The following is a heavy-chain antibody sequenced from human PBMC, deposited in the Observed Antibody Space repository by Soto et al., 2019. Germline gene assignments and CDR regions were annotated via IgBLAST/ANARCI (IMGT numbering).Heavy chain of an antibody. CDR3: ARGGWEDSSGYYSYPYFDY. CDR1: GYSFTSYW. CDR2: IYPGDSDT. J-gene: IGHJ4*02. V-gene: IGHV5-51*01. Sequence: GESLKISCKGSGYSFTSYWIGWVRQMPGKGLEWMGIIYPGDSDTRYSPSFQGQVTISADKSISTAYLQWSSLKASDTAMYYCARGGWEDSSGYYSYPYFDYWGQGTLVTVSS. D-gene: IGHD3-22*01.